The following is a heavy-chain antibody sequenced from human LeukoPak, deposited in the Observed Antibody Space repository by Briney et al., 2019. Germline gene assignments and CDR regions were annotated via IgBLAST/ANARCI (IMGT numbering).Heavy chain of an antibody. J-gene: IGHJ6*02. V-gene: IGHV4-59*01. CDR2: IFYSGST. Sequence: SETLSLTCTVSGGSISTSYWSWIRQSPGKGLEWIGYIFYSGSTNYNPSLNSRVTISVDTSKNQFSLKLSSVTAADTAVYYCARERGAAAGRVYYYYGMDVWGQGTTVTVSS. CDR3: ARERGAAAGRVYYYYGMDV. CDR1: GGSISTSY. D-gene: IGHD6-13*01.